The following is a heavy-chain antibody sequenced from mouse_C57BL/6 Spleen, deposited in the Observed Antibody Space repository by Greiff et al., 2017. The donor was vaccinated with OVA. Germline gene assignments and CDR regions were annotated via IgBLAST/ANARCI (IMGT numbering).Heavy chain of an antibody. V-gene: IGHV1-18*01. Sequence: VQLQQSGPELVKPGASVKLPCKASGYTFTDYNMDWVKQSHGKSLEWIGDINPNNGGTIYNQKFKGKATLTVDKSSSTTYMELRSLTSEDTAVYYCARNYDYDWYFDGWGTGTTVTVSS. D-gene: IGHD2-4*01. J-gene: IGHJ1*03. CDR1: GYTFTDYN. CDR2: INPNNGGT. CDR3: ARNYDYDWYFDG.